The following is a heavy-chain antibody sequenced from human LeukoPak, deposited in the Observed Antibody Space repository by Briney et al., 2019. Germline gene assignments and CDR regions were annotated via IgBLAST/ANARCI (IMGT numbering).Heavy chain of an antibody. CDR2: ISGNGGDT. Sequence: PGGSLRLSCAASGFTFSDFAMSWVRQAPGKGLEWVSAISGNGGDTFYADSVKGRFTISRDNSKNTLYLQLNSLRAEDTAVYYCAKDRGPYDVSYMDVWGKGTTVTVSS. CDR3: AKDRGPYDVSYMDV. J-gene: IGHJ6*03. V-gene: IGHV3-23*01. CDR1: GFTFSDFA. D-gene: IGHD3-22*01.